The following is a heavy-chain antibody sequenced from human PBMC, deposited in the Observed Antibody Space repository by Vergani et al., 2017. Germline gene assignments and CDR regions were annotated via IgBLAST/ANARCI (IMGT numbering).Heavy chain of an antibody. CDR1: GGTFSSYA. V-gene: IGHV1-69*01. D-gene: IGHD6-13*01. CDR2: IRPIFGTA. CDR3: ARERYSSSSSIGYXFDY. J-gene: IGHJ4*02. Sequence: QVQLVQSGAEVKKPGSSVKVSCKASGGTFSSYAISWVRQAPGQGLEWMGGIRPIFGTANYAQKFQGRVTITADDAKSTAYMERSSLRSEDTSVYYCARERYSSSSSIGYXFDYWGQGTLVTVSA.